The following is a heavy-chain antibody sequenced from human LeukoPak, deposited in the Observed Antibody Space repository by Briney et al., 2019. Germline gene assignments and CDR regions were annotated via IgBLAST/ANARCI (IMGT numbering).Heavy chain of an antibody. Sequence: SETLSLTCTVSGGSISRYYWSWIRQPPGKGLEWIGYISYTGSTTYNSSLKSRVTISLDTSRNQFSLKLTSVTPADTAVYYCARTAKYYYGSETYYFFDYWGQGTLVTVSS. D-gene: IGHD3-10*01. CDR2: ISYTGST. J-gene: IGHJ4*02. CDR1: GGSISRYY. V-gene: IGHV4-59*01. CDR3: ARTAKYYYGSETYYFFDY.